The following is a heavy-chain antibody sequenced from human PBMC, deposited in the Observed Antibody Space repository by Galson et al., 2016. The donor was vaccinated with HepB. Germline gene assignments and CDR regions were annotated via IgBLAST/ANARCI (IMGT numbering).Heavy chain of an antibody. J-gene: IGHJ4*02. CDR3: AKERGWYGGPNFGS. CDR1: GFSCRYSA. D-gene: IGHD2-15*01. V-gene: IGHV3-23*01. Sequence: SLRPACESSGFSCRYSAMTCGRRGPGTGLAGVTASRGAGRPTHNVGSVKGRFTISRDNSGDTLYLQMDRLRAADTAVYYCAKERGWYGGPNFGSWGQGTLVTVSS. CDR2: SRGAGRPT.